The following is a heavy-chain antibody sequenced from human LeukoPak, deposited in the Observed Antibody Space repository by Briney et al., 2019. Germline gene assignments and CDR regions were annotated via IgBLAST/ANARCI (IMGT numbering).Heavy chain of an antibody. CDR1: GGSISSSSYY. Sequence: PSETLSLTCTVSGGSISSSSYYWSWIRQPPGKGLKWIGYIYYSGSTNYNPSLKSRVTISVDASKNQFSLKLSSVTAADTAVYYCARRGRFGTVFDYWGQGTLVTVSS. V-gene: IGHV4-61*05. CDR3: ARRGRFGTVFDY. J-gene: IGHJ4*02. D-gene: IGHD3-16*01. CDR2: IYYSGST.